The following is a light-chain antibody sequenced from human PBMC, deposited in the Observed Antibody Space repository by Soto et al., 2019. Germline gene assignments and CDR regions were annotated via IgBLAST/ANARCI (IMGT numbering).Light chain of an antibody. CDR2: AAS. J-gene: IGKJ3*01. CDR1: QGIRNF. V-gene: IGKV1-27*01. Sequence: DIQMTQSPTSLSAAVGDRVTITCRASQGIRNFVAWYQQKPGKAPKLLIYAASTLQSGVPSRFSGSGSGTDFTLTINSLQPEDVATYSCQQYSSVHVFGPGTKVAI. CDR3: QQYSSVHV.